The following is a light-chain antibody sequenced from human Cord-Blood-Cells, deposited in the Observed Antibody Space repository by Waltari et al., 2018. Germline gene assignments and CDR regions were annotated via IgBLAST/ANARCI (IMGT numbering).Light chain of an antibody. CDR2: DAS. Sequence: DIALTQSPATLSLSPGDRATLSCRASQSVSSYLAWYQQKPGQAPRLLIYDASNRATGIPARFSGGGSGTDFTLTISSLEPEDFAVYYCQQRSNWITFGQGTRLEIK. J-gene: IGKJ5*01. V-gene: IGKV3-11*01. CDR3: QQRSNWIT. CDR1: QSVSSY.